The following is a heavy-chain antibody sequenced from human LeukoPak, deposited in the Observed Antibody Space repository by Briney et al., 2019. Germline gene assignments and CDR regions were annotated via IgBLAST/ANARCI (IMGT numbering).Heavy chain of an antibody. Sequence: SETLSLTCAVSGGSISSSNWWSWVRQPPGKGLEWIGEIYHSGSTNYNPSLKSRVTISVDKSKNQFSLKLSSVTAADTAVYYCARVPLQWLVPEGYFDYWGQGTLVTVSS. CDR1: GGSISSSNW. D-gene: IGHD6-19*01. CDR2: IYHSGST. CDR3: ARVPLQWLVPEGYFDY. V-gene: IGHV4-4*02. J-gene: IGHJ4*02.